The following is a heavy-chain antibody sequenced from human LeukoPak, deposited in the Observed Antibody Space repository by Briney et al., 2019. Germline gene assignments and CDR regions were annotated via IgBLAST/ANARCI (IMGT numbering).Heavy chain of an antibody. Sequence: SVKVSCKASGGTFSSYAISWVRQAPGQGLEWMGGIIPIFGTANYAQKFQGRVTITADESTSTAYMELSSLRSEDTVVYYCARVPGEWELLGGYYFDYWGQGTLVTVSS. CDR2: IIPIFGTA. CDR1: GGTFSSYA. CDR3: ARVPGEWELLGGYYFDY. J-gene: IGHJ4*02. V-gene: IGHV1-69*13. D-gene: IGHD1-26*01.